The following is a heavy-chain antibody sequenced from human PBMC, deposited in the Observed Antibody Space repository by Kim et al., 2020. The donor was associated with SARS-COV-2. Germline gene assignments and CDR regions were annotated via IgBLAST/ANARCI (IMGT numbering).Heavy chain of an antibody. Sequence: GGSLRLSCAASGFTFGDYAMHWVRQAPGKGLEWVSGISWNSGSIGYADSVKGRFTISRDNAKNSLYLQMNSLRAEDTALYYCAKAPGGSSWGIDNWFDPWGQGTLVTVSS. V-gene: IGHV3-9*01. CDR1: GFTFGDYA. CDR3: AKAPGGSSWGIDNWFDP. D-gene: IGHD6-13*01. J-gene: IGHJ5*02. CDR2: ISWNSGSI.